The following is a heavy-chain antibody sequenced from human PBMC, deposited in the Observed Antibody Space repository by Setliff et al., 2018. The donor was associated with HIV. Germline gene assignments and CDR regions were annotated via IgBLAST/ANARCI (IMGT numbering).Heavy chain of an antibody. V-gene: IGHV1-8*02. D-gene: IGHD2-15*01. CDR2: MNPNSGNT. CDR1: GYTFTSYD. CDR3: ARDRVAGPYYYGMDV. Sequence: ASVKVSCKASGYTFTSYDINWVRQATGQGLEWMGWMNPNSGNTGYAQKFQGRVTMTRNTSISTAYMELSSLRSEETAVYYCARDRVAGPYYYGMDVWGQGTTVTVSS. J-gene: IGHJ6*02.